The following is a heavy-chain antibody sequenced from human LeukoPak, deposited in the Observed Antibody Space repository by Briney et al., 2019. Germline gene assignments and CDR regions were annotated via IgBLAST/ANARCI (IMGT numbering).Heavy chain of an antibody. CDR3: ARGGVAAKYYFDY. V-gene: IGHV4-59*11. J-gene: IGHJ4*02. CDR1: GGSISPLY. CDR2: IFFTGTT. Sequence: SETLSLTCTVSGGSISPLYWGWIRQPPGKGLEFIGYIFFTGTTNYNPSLKSRVTLSVDTSKNQFSLKLSSVTPEDTAVYYCARGGVAAKYYFDYWGQGTLVTVSS. D-gene: IGHD3-10*01.